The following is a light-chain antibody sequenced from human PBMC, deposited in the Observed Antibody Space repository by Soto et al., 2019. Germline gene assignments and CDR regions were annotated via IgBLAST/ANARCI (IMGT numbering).Light chain of an antibody. CDR1: QTIDSW. V-gene: IGKV1-5*03. CDR3: QEYNSYWT. J-gene: IGKJ1*01. CDR2: KAS. Sequence: DIQMTQSPSTLSASVGDRVTITCRASQTIDSWLARYQQRPGKPPNLLIYKASTLASGVPSRFSGSGSGTEFTLTISCLQSEDFATYYCQEYNSYWTSGQGTKV.